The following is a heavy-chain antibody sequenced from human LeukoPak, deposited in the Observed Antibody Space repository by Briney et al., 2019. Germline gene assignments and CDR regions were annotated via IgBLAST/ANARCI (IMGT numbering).Heavy chain of an antibody. J-gene: IGHJ4*01. Sequence: GGSLRLSCAASGFTFHDYYMSGIRQAAGKGLEWVSYISSSATTTYYADPGKGRFTISRDTTTKSLYLQLTSLRAEDTAVYYCARANNWNYPYYFDYWGHGTLVTVSS. CDR2: ISSSATTT. CDR1: GFTFHDYY. CDR3: ARANNWNYPYYFDY. V-gene: IGHV3-11*01. D-gene: IGHD1-7*01.